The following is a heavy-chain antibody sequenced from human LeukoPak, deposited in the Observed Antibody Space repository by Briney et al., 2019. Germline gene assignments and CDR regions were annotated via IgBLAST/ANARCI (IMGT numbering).Heavy chain of an antibody. CDR1: GGSISGSSYY. J-gene: IGHJ6*02. V-gene: IGHV4-39*07. Sequence: SETLSLTCTVSGGSISGSSYYWGWIRQPPGKGLEWIGSIYYSGSTYYNPSLKSRVTISVDTSKNQFSLKLSSVTAADTAVYYCARDRSRIAAAGTKAGMDVWGQGTRSPSP. CDR2: IYYSGST. D-gene: IGHD6-13*01. CDR3: ARDRSRIAAAGTKAGMDV.